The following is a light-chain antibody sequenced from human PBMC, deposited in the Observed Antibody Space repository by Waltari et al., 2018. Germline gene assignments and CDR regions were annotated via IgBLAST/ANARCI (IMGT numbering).Light chain of an antibody. CDR1: SDDIGAYSY. Sequence: QSALTQPASVSGSPGQSITISCTGTSDDIGAYSYVTWYHQRPGKVPKLIIYDLTARPSGVSNRFPGSKSGSTASLTVAGLQAEDEGLFYCSAYTSRGTLKFGGGTRVTVL. CDR2: DLT. V-gene: IGLV2-14*03. J-gene: IGLJ2*01. CDR3: SAYTSRGTLK.